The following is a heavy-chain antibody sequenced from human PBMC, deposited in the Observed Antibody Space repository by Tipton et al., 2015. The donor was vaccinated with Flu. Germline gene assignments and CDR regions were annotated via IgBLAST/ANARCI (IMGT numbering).Heavy chain of an antibody. Sequence: TLSLTCTGSGGSINTNYWTWIRQPAGKGLEWMGRVSTSGTTIYNPSLKNRVTISVDTSKSQFSLMLKSVTAADTAVYYCARLSYYDVDLKNFYFDYWGQGALVTVSS. CDR3: ARLSYYDVDLKNFYFDY. D-gene: IGHD3-10*02. CDR1: GGSINTNY. V-gene: IGHV4-4*07. CDR2: VSTSGTT. J-gene: IGHJ4*02.